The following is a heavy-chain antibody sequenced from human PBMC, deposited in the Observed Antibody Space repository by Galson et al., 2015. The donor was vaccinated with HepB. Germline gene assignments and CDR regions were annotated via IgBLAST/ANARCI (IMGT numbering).Heavy chain of an antibody. J-gene: IGHJ5*02. CDR1: GYTFTGYY. D-gene: IGHD6-19*01. CDR3: ARADRGSSGQNWFDP. CDR2: INPNSGGT. Sequence: SVKVSCKASGYTFTGYYMHRVRQAPGQGLEWMGWINPNSGGTNYAQKFQGRVTMTRDTSISTAYMELSRLRSDDTAVYYCARADRGSSGQNWFDPWGQGTLVTVSS. V-gene: IGHV1-2*02.